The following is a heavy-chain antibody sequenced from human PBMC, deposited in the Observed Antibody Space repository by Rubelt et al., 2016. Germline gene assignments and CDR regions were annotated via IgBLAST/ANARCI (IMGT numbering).Heavy chain of an antibody. CDR1: GGTFSSYA. J-gene: IGHJ5*02. CDR2: IIPIFGTA. Sequence: QVQLVQSGAEVKKPGASVKVSCKASGGTFSSYAISWVRQAPGQGLEWMGGIIPIFGTANYAQKFQCRVTITADESTSTAYMELSSLRSDDTAVYYCGAITMVRGATIAVDPRGQGTLVTVSS. V-gene: IGHV1-69*01. D-gene: IGHD3-10*01. CDR3: GAITMVRGATIAVDP.